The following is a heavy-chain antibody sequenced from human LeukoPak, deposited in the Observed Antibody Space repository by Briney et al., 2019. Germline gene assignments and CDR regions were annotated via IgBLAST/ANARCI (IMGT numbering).Heavy chain of an antibody. D-gene: IGHD3-3*01. CDR2: IYSSGNT. CDR1: GGSISTTNYY. CDR3: ARHSGLRSPFDP. J-gene: IGHJ5*02. V-gene: IGHV4-39*01. Sequence: SSETLSLTCTVSGGSISTTNYYWGWIRQPPGRDLEWIGSIYSSGNTYCNPSLESRVTISVDTSKNQLSLKLTSATAADTSVYYCARHSGLRSPFDPWGQGTLVTVSS.